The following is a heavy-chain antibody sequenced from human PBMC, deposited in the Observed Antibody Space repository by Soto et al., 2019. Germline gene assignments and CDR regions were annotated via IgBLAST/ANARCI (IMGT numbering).Heavy chain of an antibody. CDR2: ISRNGGST. V-gene: IGHV3-64*02. D-gene: IGHD2-8*01. J-gene: IGHJ4*02. CDR3: ARGGTFTKNGLDY. Sequence: GGSLRLSCAASGFTFSTYAMHWVRQTPGKGLEFVSAISRNGGSTYYADSVKGRFTISRDNSKNIVFLQMGSLRAEDMAVYYCARGGTFTKNGLDYWGQGSLVTVSS. CDR1: GFTFSTYA.